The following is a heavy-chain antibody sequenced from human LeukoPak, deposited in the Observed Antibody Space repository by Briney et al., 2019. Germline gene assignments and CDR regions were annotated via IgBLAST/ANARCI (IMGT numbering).Heavy chain of an antibody. CDR2: ISYSEST. J-gene: IGHJ4*02. CDR1: GGSISSSNYY. D-gene: IGHD6-19*01. Sequence: SETLSLTCTVSGGSISSSNYYWGWIRQPPGKGLEWIGSISYSESTYYNPSLKSRVTISLDTSNSQFSLKLSSVTAADTAIYYCARLPTAVAARVPGYWGQGTLVTVSS. V-gene: IGHV4-39*01. CDR3: ARLPTAVAARVPGY.